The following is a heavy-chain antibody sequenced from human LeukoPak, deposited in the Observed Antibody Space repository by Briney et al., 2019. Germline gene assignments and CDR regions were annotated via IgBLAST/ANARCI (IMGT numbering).Heavy chain of an antibody. V-gene: IGHV4-30-2*01. Sequence: SETLSLTCAVSGGSISSGGYSWSWIRQPPGKGLEWIGYIYHSGSTYYNPSLKSRVTISVDRSKNQFSLKLSSVTAADTAVYYCARVVSIYDSSGYYAATFDYWGQGTLVTVSS. J-gene: IGHJ4*02. D-gene: IGHD3-22*01. CDR1: GGSISSGGYS. CDR3: ARVVSIYDSSGYYAATFDY. CDR2: IYHSGST.